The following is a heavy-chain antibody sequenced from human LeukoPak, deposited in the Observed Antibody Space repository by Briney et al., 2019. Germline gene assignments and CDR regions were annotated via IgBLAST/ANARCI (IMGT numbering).Heavy chain of an antibody. CDR1: GFPFSSYA. D-gene: IGHD3-9*01. V-gene: IGHV3-23*01. CDR2: ISGSGGST. Sequence: GGSLRLSCAASGFPFSSYAMSWVRQAPGKGLEWVSAISGSGGSTYYADSVKGRFTISRDNSKNTLYLQMNSLRAEDTAVYYCAKGGGYDILTGYSYYYYGMDVWGQGTTVTVSS. J-gene: IGHJ6*02. CDR3: AKGGGYDILTGYSYYYYGMDV.